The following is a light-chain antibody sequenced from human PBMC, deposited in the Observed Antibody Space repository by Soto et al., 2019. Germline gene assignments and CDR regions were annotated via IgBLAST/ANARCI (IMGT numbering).Light chain of an antibody. CDR2: DAA. CDR1: QSISSW. J-gene: IGKJ4*01. Sequence: DLQMTQSPSTLSASVGDRVTITCRASQSISSWLAWYQQKPGKAPKLLIYDAASLESGVPSRFSGSASETEFTLTISSLQPDDFSTYYCQHYNSYLTFGGWTKVEIK. V-gene: IGKV1-5*01. CDR3: QHYNSYLT.